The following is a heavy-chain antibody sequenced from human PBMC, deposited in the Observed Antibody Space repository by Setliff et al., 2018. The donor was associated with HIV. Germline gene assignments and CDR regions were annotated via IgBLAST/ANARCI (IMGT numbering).Heavy chain of an antibody. V-gene: IGHV1-2*02. CDR1: GYTLTGHF. Sequence: ASVKVSCKTAGYTLTGHFIHWMRQAPGQGLEWMGWINPNSGATDYAWRFEDRVTMTSDTSIRTVYMELSSLRFDDTAVYYCARDTAIGWYGESKMSDFWGQGTLVTVSS. CDR3: ARDTAIGWYGESKMSDF. CDR2: INPNSGAT. J-gene: IGHJ4*02. D-gene: IGHD3-10*01.